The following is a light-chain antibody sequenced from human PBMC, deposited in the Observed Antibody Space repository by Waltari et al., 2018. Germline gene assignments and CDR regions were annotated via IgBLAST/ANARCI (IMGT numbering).Light chain of an antibody. CDR1: NIGRKS. V-gene: IGLV3-9*01. CDR3: QVWDSSTWV. J-gene: IGLJ3*02. CDR2: RDR. Sequence: SYELTQPLSVSVALGQTATITCGAYNIGRKSVHWYQQKPGHAPAVVLYRDRDRPSGFPERFSGSNSGNTATLTISRAQAGDEADYYCQVWDSSTWVFGGGTKVTVL.